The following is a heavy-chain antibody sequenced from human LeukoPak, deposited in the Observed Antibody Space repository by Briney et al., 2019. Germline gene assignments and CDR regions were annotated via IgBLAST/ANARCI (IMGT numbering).Heavy chain of an antibody. CDR3: AGDKYYDFWSGYWVPYYYYGMDV. Sequence: GGSLRLSCAASGLAFSSHGMHWVRQAPGKGLEWVAVISYDGSNKYYADSVKGRFTISRDNYKNMLYQQMNSLSAEDTAVYYCAGDKYYDFWSGYWVPYYYYGMDVWGQGTTVTVSS. V-gene: IGHV3-30*03. CDR1: GLAFSSHG. J-gene: IGHJ6*02. D-gene: IGHD3-3*01. CDR2: ISYDGSNK.